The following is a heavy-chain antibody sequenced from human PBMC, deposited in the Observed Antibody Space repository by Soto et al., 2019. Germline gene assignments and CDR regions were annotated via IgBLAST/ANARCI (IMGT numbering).Heavy chain of an antibody. CDR1: GGSISSGDYY. CDR3: ARRASWLVLPYYYYYGMDV. Sequence: QVQLQESGPGLVKPSQTLSLTCTVSGGSISSGDYYWSWIRQPPGKGLEWIGYIYYSGSTYYNPSLKSRVTISVDTSKNQFSLKLSSVTAADTAVYYCARRASWLVLPYYYYYGMDVWGQGTTVTVSS. CDR2: IYYSGST. D-gene: IGHD6-19*01. V-gene: IGHV4-30-4*01. J-gene: IGHJ6*02.